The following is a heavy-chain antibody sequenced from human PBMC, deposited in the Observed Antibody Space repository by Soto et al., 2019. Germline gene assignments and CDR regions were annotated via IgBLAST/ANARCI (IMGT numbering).Heavy chain of an antibody. D-gene: IGHD1-1*01. V-gene: IGHV4-31*03. CDR2: IYYSGST. Sequence: SETLSLTCTFSGGSISSGGYYWSWIRQHPGKGLEWIGYIYYSGSTYYNPSLKSRVTISVDTSKNQFSLKLSSVTAADTAVYYCARVRLGTHYYYYYMDVWGKGTTVTVSS. CDR3: ARVRLGTHYYYYYMDV. J-gene: IGHJ6*03. CDR1: GGSISSGGYY.